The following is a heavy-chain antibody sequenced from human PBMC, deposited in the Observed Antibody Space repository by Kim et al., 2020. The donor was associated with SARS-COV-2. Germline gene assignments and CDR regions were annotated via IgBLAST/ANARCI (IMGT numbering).Heavy chain of an antibody. D-gene: IGHD6-13*01. J-gene: IGHJ4*02. CDR3: ANQQSIAGASTRGAVAGLIDY. CDR1: GFTLSSYG. V-gene: IGHV3-30*18. CDR2: ISYDGSNK. Sequence: GGSLRLSCAASGFTLSSYGMHWVRQAPGKGLEWVAVISYDGSNKYYADSVKGRFTISRDNSKNTLYLQMNSLRAEDTAVYYCANQQSIAGASTRGAVAGLIDYWGQGTLVTVSS.